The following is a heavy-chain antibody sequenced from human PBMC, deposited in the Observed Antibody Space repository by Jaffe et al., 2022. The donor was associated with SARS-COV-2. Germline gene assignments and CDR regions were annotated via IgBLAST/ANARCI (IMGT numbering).Heavy chain of an antibody. J-gene: IGHJ4*02. CDR3: ARRGGLFVIDC. V-gene: IGHV4-39*01. CDR2: IYYSGST. D-gene: IGHD3-16*02. Sequence: QLQLQESGPGLVKPSETLSLTCTVFGGSITSSSYYWGWIRQPPGKGLEWIGIIYYSGSTYYNPSLKSRVTISVDTSKNQFSLKLSSVTAADTAVYYCARRGGLFVIDCWGQGTLVTVSS. CDR1: GGSITSSSYY.